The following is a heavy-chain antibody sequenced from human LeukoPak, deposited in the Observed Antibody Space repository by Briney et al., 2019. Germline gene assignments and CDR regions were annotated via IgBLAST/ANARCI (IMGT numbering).Heavy chain of an antibody. CDR3: ARITIFGPYGMDV. CDR2: ISSSSSYI. D-gene: IGHD3-3*01. V-gene: IGHV3-21*01. CDR1: GFTFSTYS. J-gene: IGHJ6*02. Sequence: GGSLRLSCAASGFTFSTYSMIWVRQAPGKGLEWVSAISSSSSYIYYADSLKGRFTISRDNAKNSLYLQMNSLRAEDTAVYYCARITIFGPYGMDVWGQGTTVTVSS.